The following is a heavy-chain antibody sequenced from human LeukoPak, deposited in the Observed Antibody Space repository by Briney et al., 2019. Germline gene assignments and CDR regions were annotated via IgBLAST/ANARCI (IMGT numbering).Heavy chain of an antibody. CDR3: ASRRAAFDI. CDR2: INHSGST. V-gene: IGHV4-34*01. Sequence: SETLSLTCAVYGGSFSGYYWSWIRQPPGKGLEWIGEINHSGSTNYNPSLKSRVTISVDTSKNQFSLRLSSVTAADTAVYYCASRRAAFDIWGQGTVVPVSS. J-gene: IGHJ3*02. CDR1: GGSFSGYY.